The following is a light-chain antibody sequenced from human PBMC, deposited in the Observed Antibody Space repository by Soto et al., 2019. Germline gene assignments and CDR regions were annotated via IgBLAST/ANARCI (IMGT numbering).Light chain of an antibody. CDR2: EAS. CDR1: QGIRHY. Sequence: DIQMSQSPSSLSASVGDRVTITCRASQGIRHYLAWYQQKPGKVPKLLIYEASNLQSGVPSRFSGSGSGTEFTLTISSLQPDDFATYYCQHYNSYSEAFGQGTKVDIK. V-gene: IGKV1-27*01. J-gene: IGKJ1*01. CDR3: QHYNSYSEA.